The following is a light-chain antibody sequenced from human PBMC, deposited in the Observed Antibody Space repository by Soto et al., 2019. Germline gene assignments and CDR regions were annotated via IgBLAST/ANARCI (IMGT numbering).Light chain of an antibody. V-gene: IGKV1-5*01. CDR3: QQYSTDWM. CDR1: RSISSW. CDR2: DAT. Sequence: QMTHSPSTLSASVVDSVTITCRASRSISSWLAWYQQKPGKAPRLLIYDATNLDRGVPSRFSGSGSGTVFTLTISSLQPDDFATYYCQQYSTDWMFGQGTKVDIK. J-gene: IGKJ1*01.